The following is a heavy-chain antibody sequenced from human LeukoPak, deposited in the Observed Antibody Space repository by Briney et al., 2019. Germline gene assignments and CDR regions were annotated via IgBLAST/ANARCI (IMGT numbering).Heavy chain of an antibody. CDR2: TYYRSKWYN. Sequence: SQTLSLTCVLSGDSLSRNTAAWHWVRQSPTRGLEWLGRTYYRSKWYNDYAPSVKSRISIDPDTSTNQFSLQLNSVTPEDSAVYYCARESSGFHRWGQGTLVTVSS. J-gene: IGHJ1*01. V-gene: IGHV6-1*01. CDR3: ARESSGFHR. CDR1: GDSLSRNTAA.